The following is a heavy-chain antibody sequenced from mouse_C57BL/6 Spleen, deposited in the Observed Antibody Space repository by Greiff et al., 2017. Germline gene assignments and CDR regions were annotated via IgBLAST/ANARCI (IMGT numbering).Heavy chain of an antibody. D-gene: IGHD1-1*01. CDR2: ISSGSSTI. J-gene: IGHJ1*03. CDR3: ASPLYGSSDWYFDV. Sequence: VQLKESGGGLVKPGGSLKLSCAASGFTFSDYGMHWVRQAPEKGLEWVAYISSGSSTIYYADTVKGRFTISRDNAKTTLFLQMTSLRSEDTAMYYCASPLYGSSDWYFDVWGTGTTVTVSS. V-gene: IGHV5-17*01. CDR1: GFTFSDYG.